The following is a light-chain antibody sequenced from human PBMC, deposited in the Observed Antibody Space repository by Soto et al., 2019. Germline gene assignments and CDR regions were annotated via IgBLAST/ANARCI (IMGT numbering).Light chain of an antibody. CDR1: QSISSY. CDR3: QQSYSTPGT. CDR2: AAS. J-gene: IGKJ5*01. Sequence: DIQMTQSPSSLSASVGDRVTITCRASQSISSYLNWYQQKPGKAPQLLIYAASSLQSGVPSRFSGSGSGTDFTLTISSLQPEDFATYYCQQSYSTPGTFGQGTQLEIK. V-gene: IGKV1-39*01.